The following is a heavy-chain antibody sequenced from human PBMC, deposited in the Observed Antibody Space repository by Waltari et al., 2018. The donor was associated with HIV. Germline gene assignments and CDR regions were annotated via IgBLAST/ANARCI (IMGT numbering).Heavy chain of an antibody. V-gene: IGHV3-74*01. Sequence: EVQLVESGGGLVQPGGSLRLSCAGSGFTFTNYWMHWVRQVPGKGLVWVSRINSEGITYYADFVEGRFTISRDNAKSTLYLQMYSLRADDTAVYYCARERYDMHSGYHGLDPWGQGTLVTVSS. CDR3: ARERYDMHSGYHGLDP. CDR1: GFTFTNYW. D-gene: IGHD3-9*01. CDR2: INSEGIT. J-gene: IGHJ5*02.